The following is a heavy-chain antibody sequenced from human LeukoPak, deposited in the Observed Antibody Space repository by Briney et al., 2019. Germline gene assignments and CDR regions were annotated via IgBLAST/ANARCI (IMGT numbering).Heavy chain of an antibody. D-gene: IGHD4-17*01. Sequence: PSETLSLTCTVSGGSISSYYWSWIRQPPGKGLEWIGYIYYSGSTYYNPSLKSRVTISVDTSKNQFSLKLSSVTAADTAVYYCASHYGDYAGYFDYWGQGTLVTVSS. CDR1: GGSISSYY. V-gene: IGHV4-30-4*01. CDR3: ASHYGDYAGYFDY. J-gene: IGHJ4*02. CDR2: IYYSGST.